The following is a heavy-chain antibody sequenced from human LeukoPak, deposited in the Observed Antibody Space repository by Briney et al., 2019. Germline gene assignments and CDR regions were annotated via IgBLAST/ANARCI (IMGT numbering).Heavy chain of an antibody. V-gene: IGHV4-39*01. CDR3: GRGDSSSWYPDY. CDR1: GGSSSSSSYY. D-gene: IGHD6-13*01. CDR2: IYYSGST. J-gene: IGHJ4*02. Sequence: PSETLSLICTVSGGSSSSSSYYWGWIRQPPGKGLEWIGSIYYSGSTYYNPSLKSRVTISVDTSKNQFSLKLSSVTAADTAVYYCGRGDSSSWYPDYWGQGTLVTVSS.